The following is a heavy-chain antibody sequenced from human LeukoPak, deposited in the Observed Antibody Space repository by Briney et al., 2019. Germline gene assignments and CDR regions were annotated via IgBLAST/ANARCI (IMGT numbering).Heavy chain of an antibody. D-gene: IGHD5-12*01. CDR2: ISYDGSNK. CDR1: GFTFSSYA. CDR3: ARTGYRYGMDV. Sequence: TGGSLRLSCAASGFTFSSYAMHWVRQAPGKGLEWVAVISYDGSNKYYADSVEGRFTISRDNSKNTLYLQMNSLRAEDTAVYYCARTGYRYGMDVWGQGTTVTVSS. J-gene: IGHJ6*02. V-gene: IGHV3-30-3*01.